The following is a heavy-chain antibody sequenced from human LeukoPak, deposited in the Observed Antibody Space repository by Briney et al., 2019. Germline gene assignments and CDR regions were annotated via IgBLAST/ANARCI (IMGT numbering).Heavy chain of an antibody. J-gene: IGHJ4*02. Sequence: ASVKVSCKVSGYTLTELSMHWVRQAPGKGLEWMGGFDPEDGETIYAQKFQGRVTMTEDTSTDTAYMELSSLRSEDTAVYYCATPGYSSSWSNFDYWGQGTLVTVSS. CDR1: GYTLTELS. CDR2: FDPEDGET. CDR3: ATPGYSSSWSNFDY. V-gene: IGHV1-24*01. D-gene: IGHD6-13*01.